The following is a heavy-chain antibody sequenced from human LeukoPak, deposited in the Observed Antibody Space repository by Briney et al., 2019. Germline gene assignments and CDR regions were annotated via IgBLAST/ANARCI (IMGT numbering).Heavy chain of an antibody. Sequence: PGGSLGLSCAASGFTFSSYEMSWVRQAPGKGLEWVSGISGSGGSTYHADAVKGRFTISRDSSKNTLYLQMNSLRAEDTAIYYCTKAFGPGSSQGVRWFDPWGQGTLVTVSS. CDR3: TKAFGPGSSQGVRWFDP. D-gene: IGHD3/OR15-3a*01. CDR2: ISGSGGST. J-gene: IGHJ5*02. CDR1: GFTFSSYE. V-gene: IGHV3-23*01.